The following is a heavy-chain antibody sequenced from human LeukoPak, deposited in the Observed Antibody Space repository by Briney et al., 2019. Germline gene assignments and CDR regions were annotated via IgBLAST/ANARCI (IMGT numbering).Heavy chain of an antibody. CDR2: ISYDGSNK. CDR3: AREYCSSTSCSLVDF. Sequence: GGSLRLSCAASGFTFSSYWMSWVRQAPGKGLEWVALISYDGSNKYYADSVKGRFTISRDNSKNTLFLQMNSLRAEDTAVYYCAREYCSSTSCSLVDFWGQGTLVTVSS. CDR1: GFTFSSYW. D-gene: IGHD2-2*01. J-gene: IGHJ4*02. V-gene: IGHV3-30*03.